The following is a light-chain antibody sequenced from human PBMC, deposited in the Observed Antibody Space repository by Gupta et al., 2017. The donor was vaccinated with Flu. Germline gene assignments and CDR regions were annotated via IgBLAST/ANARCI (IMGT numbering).Light chain of an antibody. CDR3: MQALQTWT. CDR2: LGS. CDR1: QSLLHSNGYNY. J-gene: IGKJ1*01. V-gene: IGKV2-28*01. Sequence: DIVMTQSPLSLPVTPGEPASISCRSSQSLLHSNGYNYLDWYLQKPGQSPQLLIYLGSNRASGVPDRFSGSGSGTDFTLKISRVEAEDVGVYYCMQALQTWTFVQETKVEIK.